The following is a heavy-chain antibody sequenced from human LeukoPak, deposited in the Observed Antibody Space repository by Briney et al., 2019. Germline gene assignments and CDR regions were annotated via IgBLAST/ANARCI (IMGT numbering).Heavy chain of an antibody. J-gene: IGHJ4*02. CDR2: ISADIGVT. CDR3: ARSHRSLRLLLPTDY. V-gene: IGHV1-18*01. D-gene: IGHD3-22*01. CDR1: GYIFTTYG. Sequence: ASVKVSCKTSGYIFTTYGLTWVRQAPGQGLEWMGWISADIGVTEYAQKFQDRLTMTTDTSTDTAYLDLRSLTSDDTAVYHCARSHRSLRLLLPTDYWGQGTLVTVSS.